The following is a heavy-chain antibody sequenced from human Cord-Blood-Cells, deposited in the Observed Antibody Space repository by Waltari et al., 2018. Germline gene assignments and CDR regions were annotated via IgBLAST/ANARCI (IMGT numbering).Heavy chain of an antibody. J-gene: IGHJ3*02. CDR1: GLPLSTSGVG. D-gene: IGHD7-27*01. CDR2: IYWNDDK. Sequence: QITLKESGPTLLKPTQTLTLTSTFSGLPLSTSGVGVAWIRHPPGKALKWLPLIYWNDDKRYSPALKSRITITKDTSKNQVVLTMTNMDPVDTATYYCAHKPLNWGTAFDIWGQGTMVTVSS. V-gene: IGHV2-5*01. CDR3: AHKPLNWGTAFDI.